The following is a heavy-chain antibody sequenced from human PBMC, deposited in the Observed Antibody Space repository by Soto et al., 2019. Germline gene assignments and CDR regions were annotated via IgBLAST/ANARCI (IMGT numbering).Heavy chain of an antibody. CDR3: AKGIHRAYPDY. J-gene: IGHJ4*02. D-gene: IGHD3-10*01. V-gene: IGHV3-23*01. CDR1: GFTLSNYV. CDR2: ISGSGGST. Sequence: EVQLLESGGGLVQPGGSLRLSCAASGFTLSNYVMSWVRQAPGKGLEWVSVISGSGGSTYYADSVKGRFTISRDNSKNTLYLQMNSLRAEDTAVYYCAKGIHRAYPDYWGQGTLVTVSS.